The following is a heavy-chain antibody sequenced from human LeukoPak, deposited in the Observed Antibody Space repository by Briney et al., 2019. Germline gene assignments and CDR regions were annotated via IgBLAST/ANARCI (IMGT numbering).Heavy chain of an antibody. CDR1: GFTFSSYA. CDR2: ISGSGGST. D-gene: IGHD6-19*01. V-gene: IGHV3-23*01. CDR3: FSSGWYHSNYFDY. Sequence: GGSLRLSCAASGFTFSSYAMSWVRQAPGKGLEWVSAISGSGGSTYYADSVKGRFTISRDNSKNTLYLQINSLRAEDTAVYYCFSSGWYHSNYFDYWGQGTLVTVSS. J-gene: IGHJ4*02.